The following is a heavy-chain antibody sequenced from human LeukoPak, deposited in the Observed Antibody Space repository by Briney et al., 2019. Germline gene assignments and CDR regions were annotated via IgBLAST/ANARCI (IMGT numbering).Heavy chain of an antibody. Sequence: SETLSLTCTVSGGSISSGSYWGWIRQPPGKGLEWIGSIYHSGNTYYNPSLKSRVTISVHTSKNQFSLKLSSVTAADTAVYYCARAGQDYYDSSGLFDYWGQGTLVTVSS. D-gene: IGHD3-22*01. CDR1: GGSISSGSY. CDR2: IYHSGNT. J-gene: IGHJ4*02. V-gene: IGHV4-38-2*02. CDR3: ARAGQDYYDSSGLFDY.